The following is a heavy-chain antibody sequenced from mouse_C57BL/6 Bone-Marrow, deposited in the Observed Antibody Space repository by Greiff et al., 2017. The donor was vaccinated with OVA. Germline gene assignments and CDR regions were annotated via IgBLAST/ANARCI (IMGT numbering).Heavy chain of an antibody. Sequence: QVQLQQSGPELVKPGASVKISCKASGYAFSSSWMNWVKQRPGKGLEWIGRIYPGDGDTNYNGKFKGKATLTADKSSSTAYMQRSSLTSEDSAVYFCARSYDYDLSWFAYWGQGTLVTVSA. CDR1: GYAFSSSW. CDR2: IYPGDGDT. V-gene: IGHV1-82*01. J-gene: IGHJ3*01. D-gene: IGHD2-4*01. CDR3: ARSYDYDLSWFAY.